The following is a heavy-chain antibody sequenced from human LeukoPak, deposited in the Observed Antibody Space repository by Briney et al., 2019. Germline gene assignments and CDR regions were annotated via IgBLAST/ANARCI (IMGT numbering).Heavy chain of an antibody. V-gene: IGHV3-21*01. CDR2: ISSTSAYI. CDR3: ARDGGGVYFDY. Sequence: GGSLRLSCAASGFALNSYSFTWVRQAPGKGLEWVAHISSTSAYIYYADSVKGRFTISRDNAKNSLYLQMNSLRAEDTAVYYCARDGGGVYFDYWGQGTLVTVSS. J-gene: IGHJ4*02. D-gene: IGHD3-16*01. CDR1: GFALNSYS.